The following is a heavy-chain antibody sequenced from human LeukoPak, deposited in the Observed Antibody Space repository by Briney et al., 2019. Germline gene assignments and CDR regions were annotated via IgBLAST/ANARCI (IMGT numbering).Heavy chain of an antibody. J-gene: IGHJ4*02. V-gene: IGHV3-66*01. D-gene: IGHD3-22*01. Sequence: GGSLRLSCAASAFTGSGNYMSWVRQAPGKGLEWVSVIYSGGSTYYADSVKGRFTISRDKSKNTLYLQTNSLRAEDTAVYYCAGDSSGYYGAPDYWGQGTLVIVSS. CDR1: AFTGSGNY. CDR2: IYSGGST. CDR3: AGDSSGYYGAPDY.